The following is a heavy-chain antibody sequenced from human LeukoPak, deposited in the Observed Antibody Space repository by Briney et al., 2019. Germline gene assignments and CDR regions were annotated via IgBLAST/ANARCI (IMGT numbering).Heavy chain of an antibody. D-gene: IGHD6-19*01. V-gene: IGHV3-7*01. CDR1: GFTFSSYW. J-gene: IGHJ4*02. Sequence: GGSLRLSCAASGFTFSSYWMSWVRQAPGKGLEWVANIKQDGSEKYYVDSVKGRFTISRDNAKNSLYLQMNSLRAEDTAVYYCATNIGVAAVNYWGQGTLVTVSS. CDR2: IKQDGSEK. CDR3: ATNIGVAAVNY.